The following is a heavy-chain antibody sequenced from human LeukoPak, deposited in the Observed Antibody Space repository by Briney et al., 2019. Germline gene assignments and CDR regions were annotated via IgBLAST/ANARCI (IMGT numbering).Heavy chain of an antibody. CDR3: ARVEHYDILTGFDY. D-gene: IGHD3-9*01. J-gene: IGHJ4*02. V-gene: IGHV3-7*01. CDR1: GFTFSSYW. CDR2: IKQDGREK. Sequence: GGSLRLSCAASGFTFSSYWMSWVRQAPGKGLEWVANIKQDGREKYSVDSVKGRFTISRDNAKNSLYLQMNSLRAEDTAVYYCARVEHYDILTGFDYWGQGTLVTVSS.